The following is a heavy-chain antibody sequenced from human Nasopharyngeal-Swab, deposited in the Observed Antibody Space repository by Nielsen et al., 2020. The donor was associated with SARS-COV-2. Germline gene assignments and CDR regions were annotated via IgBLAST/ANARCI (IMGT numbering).Heavy chain of an antibody. J-gene: IGHJ4*02. CDR3: AKDLTGYYAPLDQ. D-gene: IGHD3-9*01. V-gene: IGHV3-23*01. CDR2: VNGNGADT. CDR1: GFTFTSYA. Sequence: GEPLKISCAASGFTFTSYAMNWVRQAPGKGLEWLSAVNGNGADTYYADSVKGRFTISKDNSKNTLYLHMNSLRAEDTAVYYCAKDLTGYYAPLDQWGQGVLVPSPQ.